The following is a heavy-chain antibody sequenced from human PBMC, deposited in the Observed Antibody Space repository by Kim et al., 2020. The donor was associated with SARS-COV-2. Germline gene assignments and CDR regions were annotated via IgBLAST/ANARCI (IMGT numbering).Heavy chain of an antibody. Sequence: GGSLRLSCAASGFTFSSYSMNWVRQAPGKGLEWVSSISSSSSYIYYADSVKGRFTISRDNAKNSLYLQMNSLRAEDTAVYYCARTAHIVVVVAPEWIDAFDIWGQGTMVTVSS. CDR3: ARTAHIVVVVAPEWIDAFDI. D-gene: IGHD2-15*01. V-gene: IGHV3-21*01. CDR1: GFTFSSYS. CDR2: ISSSSSYI. J-gene: IGHJ3*02.